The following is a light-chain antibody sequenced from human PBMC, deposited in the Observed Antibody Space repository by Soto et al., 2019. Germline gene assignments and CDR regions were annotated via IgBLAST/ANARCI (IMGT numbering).Light chain of an antibody. J-gene: IGKJ5*01. Sequence: EIVLTQSPATLSLSPGERATLSCRASQSVSSYLAWYQQKPGPAPRLLIYDASNRATGIPARFSGSGSGTDFTLTISSLEPEDFAVYYCQQRSNQITFGQGTRLEIK. CDR2: DAS. CDR3: QQRSNQIT. CDR1: QSVSSY. V-gene: IGKV3-11*01.